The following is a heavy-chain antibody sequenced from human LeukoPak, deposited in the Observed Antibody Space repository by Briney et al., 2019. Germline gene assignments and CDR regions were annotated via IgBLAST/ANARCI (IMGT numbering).Heavy chain of an antibody. CDR2: ISAYNGHT. CDR3: ARAPYDILTGYHPPLDY. D-gene: IGHD3-9*01. V-gene: IGHV1-18*01. CDR1: GYTFNSYG. J-gene: IGHJ4*02. Sequence: ASVKVSCKASGYTFNSYGISWVRQAPGQGLEWMGWISAYNGHTNYAEKFQGRVTMTTDTSTSTAYMELRSLRSDDTAVYYCARAPYDILTGYHPPLDYWGQGTLVTVSS.